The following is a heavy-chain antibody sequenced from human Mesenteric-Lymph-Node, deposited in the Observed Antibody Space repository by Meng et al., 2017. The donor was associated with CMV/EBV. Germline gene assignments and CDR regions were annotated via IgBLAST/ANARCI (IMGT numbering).Heavy chain of an antibody. J-gene: IGHJ6*02. V-gene: IGHV3-74*01. CDR1: GFTFSTYW. CDR3: AREGFCSSTTCSSYYYYGLDV. D-gene: IGHD2-2*01. Sequence: GESLKISCAASGFTFSTYWMHWVRQAPGKGLVWVSGITGSGDSTYYADSVKGRFTISKDNAKNSLYLQMNSLRAEDTAVYYCAREGFCSSTTCSSYYYYGLDVWGQGTTVTVSS. CDR2: ITGSGDST.